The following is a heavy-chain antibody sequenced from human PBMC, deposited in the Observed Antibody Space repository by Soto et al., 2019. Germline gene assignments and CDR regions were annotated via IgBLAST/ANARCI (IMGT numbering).Heavy chain of an antibody. CDR1: GYTFTNYA. D-gene: IGHD6-13*01. CDR3: ARDSQYSTSWQRFDP. CDR2: VNTYNGNP. J-gene: IGHJ5*02. V-gene: IGHV1-18*01. Sequence: QVQLVQSGGELKKPGASVKVSCKASGYTFTNYAISWVRQAPGRGLEWMGWVNTYNGNPNYAQIFQGRVTMTTDTSTGTAYMELRSLKSDDSAIYYCARDSQYSTSWQRFDPWGQGTLVTVSS.